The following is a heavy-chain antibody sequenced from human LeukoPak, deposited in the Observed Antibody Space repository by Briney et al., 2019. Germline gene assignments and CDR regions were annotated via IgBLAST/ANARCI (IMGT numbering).Heavy chain of an antibody. CDR1: GFTFSSYA. D-gene: IGHD3-10*01. V-gene: IGHV3-23*01. CDR2: ISGNGDTT. CDR3: AKDPSYGSGTLYPTFDY. Sequence: GGSLRLSCAASGFTFSSYAMSWVRQAPGKGLEWVSSISGNGDTTYYPDSVRGRFTISRDNSKSTLFLQMNSLRAEDTALYYCAKDPSYGSGTLYPTFDYWGQGTLVTVSS. J-gene: IGHJ4*02.